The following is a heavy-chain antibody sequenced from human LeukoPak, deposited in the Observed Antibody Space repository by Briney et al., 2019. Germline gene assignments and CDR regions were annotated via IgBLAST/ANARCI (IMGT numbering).Heavy chain of an antibody. CDR3: AKDQEAVAGQTPFDY. CDR2: IKDDGSET. J-gene: IGHJ4*02. Sequence: PGGSLRLSCAASGFTFSDYWMTWVRQAPGKGLQWVANIKDDGSETYYVDSVKGRFTISRDNSKNTLYLQMNSLRAEDTAVYYCAKDQEAVAGQTPFDYWGQGTLVTVSS. D-gene: IGHD6-19*01. V-gene: IGHV3-7*03. CDR1: GFTFSDYW.